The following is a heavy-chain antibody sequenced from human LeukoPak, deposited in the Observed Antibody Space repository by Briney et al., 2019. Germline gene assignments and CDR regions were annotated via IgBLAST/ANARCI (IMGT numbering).Heavy chain of an antibody. Sequence: SVKVSCKASGGTFSSYAISWVRQAPGQGLEWMGGIIPIFGTANYAQKFQGRVTITADKSTSTAYMELGSLRSEDTAVYYCAREAAVAGTEYWGQGTLVTVSS. CDR1: GGTFSSYA. CDR3: AREAAVAGTEY. CDR2: IIPIFGTA. D-gene: IGHD6-19*01. J-gene: IGHJ4*02. V-gene: IGHV1-69*06.